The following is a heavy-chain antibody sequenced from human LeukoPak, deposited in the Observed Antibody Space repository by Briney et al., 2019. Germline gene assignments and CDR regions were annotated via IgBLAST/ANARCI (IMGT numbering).Heavy chain of an antibody. J-gene: IGHJ3*02. CDR2: IYYSGST. CDR3: ATDYYDSSGYYPGDAFDI. V-gene: IGHV4-39*01. CDR1: GGSISSSSYY. Sequence: SETLSLTCTVSGGSISSSSYYWGWIRQPPGKGLEWIGSIYYSGSTYYNPSLKSRVTISVDTSKNQFSLKLSSVTAADTAVYYCATDYYDSSGYYPGDAFDIWGQGTMVTISS. D-gene: IGHD3-22*01.